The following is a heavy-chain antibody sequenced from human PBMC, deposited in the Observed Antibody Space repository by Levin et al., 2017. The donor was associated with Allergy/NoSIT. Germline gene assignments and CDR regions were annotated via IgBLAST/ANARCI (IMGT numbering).Heavy chain of an antibody. CDR1: GFTFSSYS. Sequence: HSGGSLRLSCAASGFTFSSYSMNWVRQAPGKGLEWVSYISSSSSTIYYADSVKGRFTISRDNAKNSLYLQMNSLRAEDTAVYYCARLYHCSSTSCYVRYYYYYMDVWGKGTTVTVSS. V-gene: IGHV3-48*01. J-gene: IGHJ6*03. CDR3: ARLYHCSSTSCYVRYYYYYMDV. D-gene: IGHD2-2*01. CDR2: ISSSSSTI.